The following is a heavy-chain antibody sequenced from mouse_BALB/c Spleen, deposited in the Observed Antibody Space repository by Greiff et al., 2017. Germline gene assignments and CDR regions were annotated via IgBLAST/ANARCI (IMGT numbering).Heavy chain of an antibody. J-gene: IGHJ2*01. V-gene: IGHV9-3-1*01. Sequence: VQGVESGPELKKPGETVKISCKASGYTFTNYGMNWVKQAPGKGLKWMGWINTYTGEPTYADDFKGRFAFSLETSASTAYLQINNLKNEDTATYFCARFRGQLGPFDYWGQGTTLTVSS. CDR1: GYTFTNYG. CDR2: INTYTGEP. D-gene: IGHD3-2*01. CDR3: ARFRGQLGPFDY.